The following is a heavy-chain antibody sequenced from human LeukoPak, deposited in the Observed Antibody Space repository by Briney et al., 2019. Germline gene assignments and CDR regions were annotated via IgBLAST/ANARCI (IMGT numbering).Heavy chain of an antibody. CDR2: IIPIFGTA. J-gene: IGHJ4*02. V-gene: IGHV1-69*05. D-gene: IGHD2-15*01. Sequence: GASVKVSCKASGGTFISYAISWVRQAPGQGLEWMGGIIPIFGTANYAQKFQGRVTITTDESTSTAYMELSSLRSEDTAVYYCAREQKAKGYCSGGSCRRNYFDYWGQGTLVTVSS. CDR1: GGTFISYA. CDR3: AREQKAKGYCSGGSCRRNYFDY.